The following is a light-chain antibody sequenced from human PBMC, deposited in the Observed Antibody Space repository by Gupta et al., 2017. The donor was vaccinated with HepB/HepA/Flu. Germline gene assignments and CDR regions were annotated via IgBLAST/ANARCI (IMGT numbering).Light chain of an antibody. CDR3: QQYCTSSFT. J-gene: IGKJ3*01. CDR1: QRVSSSY. Sequence: DIVFTQSPGTLSWSPGERATLSCRASQRVSSSYLAWYQQKPGQGPRLLIYGASSRASGIPDRFSGSGSGTDFTLTISRLEPEDFAVYYCQQYCTSSFTFGHGTKVDVK. V-gene: IGKV3-20*01. CDR2: GAS.